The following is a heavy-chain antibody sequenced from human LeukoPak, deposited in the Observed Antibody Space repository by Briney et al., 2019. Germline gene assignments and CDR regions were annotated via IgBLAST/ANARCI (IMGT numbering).Heavy chain of an antibody. CDR2: ISPSGSIS. V-gene: IGHV3-23*01. J-gene: IGHJ5*02. Sequence: GGSLRLSCAASGFTFSSHGINWVRQAPGKGLEWVSGISPSGSISYYADSVKGRFTISRDNSKNTVSLQMNSLRAEDTALYYCARDLDWGAFDAWGQGTLVTVSS. CDR3: ARDLDWGAFDA. CDR1: GFTFSSHG. D-gene: IGHD3-9*01.